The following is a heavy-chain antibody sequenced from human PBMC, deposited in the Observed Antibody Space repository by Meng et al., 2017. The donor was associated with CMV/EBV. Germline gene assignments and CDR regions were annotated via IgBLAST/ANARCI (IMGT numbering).Heavy chain of an antibody. CDR1: GGSFSGYY. Sequence: SETLSLTCAVYGGSFSGYYWSWIRQPPGKGLEWIGEINHSGSTNYNPSLKSRVTISVDTSKNQFSLKLSSVTAADTAVYYCARLSGGNWFDPWGQGTLVTVSS. CDR2: INHSGST. CDR3: ARLSGGNWFDP. D-gene: IGHD2-15*01. V-gene: IGHV4-34*01. J-gene: IGHJ5*02.